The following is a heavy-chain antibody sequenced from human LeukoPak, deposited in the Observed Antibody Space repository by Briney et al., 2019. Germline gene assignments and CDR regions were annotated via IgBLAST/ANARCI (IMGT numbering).Heavy chain of an antibody. J-gene: IGHJ4*02. CDR3: ATPGSTAARRDY. CDR2: IWYDGSNK. CDR1: GFTFSSYG. V-gene: IGHV3-33*03. Sequence: GRSLRLSCAASGFTFSSYGMHWVRQAPGKGLEWVAVIWYDGSNKYYADSVKGRFTISRDNAKNTLYLQMNSLRVEDTAVYYCATPGSTAARRDYWGQGTLVTVSS. D-gene: IGHD6-6*01.